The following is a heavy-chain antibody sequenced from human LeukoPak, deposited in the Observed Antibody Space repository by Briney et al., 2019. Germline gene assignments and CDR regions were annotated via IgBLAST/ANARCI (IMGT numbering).Heavy chain of an antibody. D-gene: IGHD5-18*01. CDR3: ARGYGPEYLQH. CDR1: GFTVSSNY. J-gene: IGHJ1*01. Sequence: PGGSLRLSCAASGFTVSSNYMSWVRQAPGKGLEWVSVIYSGGSTYYADSVKGRFTISRENSKNTLYLQMNSLRAEDTAVYYCARGYGPEYLQHWGQGTLVTVSS. V-gene: IGHV3-53*01. CDR2: IYSGGST.